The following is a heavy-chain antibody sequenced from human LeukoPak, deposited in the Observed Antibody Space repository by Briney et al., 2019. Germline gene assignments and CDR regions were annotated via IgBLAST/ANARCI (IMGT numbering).Heavy chain of an antibody. CDR2: IHSSGTT. D-gene: IGHD2-2*01. V-gene: IGHV4-4*07. CDR1: GGSISTYY. CDR3: GRLNLPAVSGAFDY. J-gene: IGHJ4*02. Sequence: PSETLSLTCTVSGGSISTYYWSWIRQTAGKGLEWIGRIHSSGTTHYNPSLRSRVTLSIDTSKNQFSLKLSSATAADTAVYYCGRLNLPAVSGAFDYWGQGTLVTVSS.